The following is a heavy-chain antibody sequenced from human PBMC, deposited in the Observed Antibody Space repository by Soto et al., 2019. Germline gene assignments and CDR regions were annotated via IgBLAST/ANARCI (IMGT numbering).Heavy chain of an antibody. CDR3: AHRALEMAPATFDY. CDR1: GFSLSTSGVG. CDR2: IYWDDDK. V-gene: IGHV2-5*02. D-gene: IGHD5-12*01. J-gene: IGHJ4*02. Sequence: QITLKESGPTLVKPTQTLTLTCTFSGFSLSTSGVGVGWIRQPPGKALEWLTLIYWDDDKRYSPSLKSRPTNTKNTTKTLVFLIITTMDPVDTAQYYFAHRALEMAPATFDYWGQGTLVTVSS.